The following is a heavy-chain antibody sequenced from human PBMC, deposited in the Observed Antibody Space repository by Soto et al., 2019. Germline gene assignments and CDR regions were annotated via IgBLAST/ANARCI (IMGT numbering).Heavy chain of an antibody. CDR3: ARDQAAGGTISRYFQD. D-gene: IGHD6-13*01. J-gene: IGHJ1*01. CDR2: ISGGGSTT. V-gene: IGHV3-23*01. Sequence: SGGSLRLSCAASGFTFSSYAMSWVRQAPGKGLEWVSGISGGGSTTYYADSVKGRFTISRDNSKNTLYLQVNSLRAEDTAVYYCARDQAAGGTISRYFQDWGQGTLVTVSS. CDR1: GFTFSSYA.